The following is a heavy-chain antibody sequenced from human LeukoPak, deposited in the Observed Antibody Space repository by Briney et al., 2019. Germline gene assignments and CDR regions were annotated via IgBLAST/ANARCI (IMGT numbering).Heavy chain of an antibody. V-gene: IGHV3-23*01. CDR3: AKRVGIGYYYFDY. J-gene: IGHJ4*02. D-gene: IGHD3-22*01. Sequence: GGSLRLSCGASGFTFSSYAMSWVRQAPGKGLEWVSGILGSGGNTFYADSVKGRFTISRDNSKNTLYLQMNSLRGEDTAVYYCAKRVGIGYYYFDYWGQGTLVTVSS. CDR2: ILGSGGNT. CDR1: GFTFSSYA.